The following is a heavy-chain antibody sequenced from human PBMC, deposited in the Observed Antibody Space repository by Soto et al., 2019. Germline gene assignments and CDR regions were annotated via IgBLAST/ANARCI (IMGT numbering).Heavy chain of an antibody. Sequence: LRLSCAAAGFTFSSYAMHWVRQAPGKGLEWVAVISYDGSNKYYADSVKGRFTISRDNSKNTLYLQMNSLRAEDTAVYYCARDRGAARPVYYYYYGMDVWGQGTTVTVSS. D-gene: IGHD6-6*01. J-gene: IGHJ6*02. CDR1: GFTFSSYA. CDR2: ISYDGSNK. CDR3: ARDRGAARPVYYYYYGMDV. V-gene: IGHV3-30-3*01.